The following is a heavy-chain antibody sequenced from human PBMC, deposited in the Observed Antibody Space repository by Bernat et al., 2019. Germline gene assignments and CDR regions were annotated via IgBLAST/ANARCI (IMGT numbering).Heavy chain of an antibody. J-gene: IGHJ3*02. V-gene: IGHV3-33*01. CDR1: GFTFSSYG. CDR3: ARDKGYCSGVGCYSFGALDI. CDR2: IWYFATNK. Sequence: QVQLVESGGGVVQPGRSLRLSCAASGFTFSSYGMHWVRQAPGEGLEWVAVIWYFATNKYYAESVKGRFTISRDNSKSTLYLQVNSMRAEDTAVYYCARDKGYCSGVGCYSFGALDIWGQGTMVTVSS. D-gene: IGHD2-15*01.